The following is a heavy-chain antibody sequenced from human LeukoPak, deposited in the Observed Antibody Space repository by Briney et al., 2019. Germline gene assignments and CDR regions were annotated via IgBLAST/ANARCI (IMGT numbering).Heavy chain of an antibody. J-gene: IGHJ4*02. Sequence: GGSVKDSCLASGYTFTRHYMHWVRQARGQGVEWMAIINPSGGTTHYAQNYEGRGTVSRDMATSTVYMELSRLRAEDTGVYYCVREPKFDSSAPSQGLWGQGTLVTVSS. CDR2: INPSGGTT. V-gene: IGHV1-46*01. CDR3: VREPKFDSSAPSQGL. CDR1: GYTFTRHY. D-gene: IGHD3-22*01.